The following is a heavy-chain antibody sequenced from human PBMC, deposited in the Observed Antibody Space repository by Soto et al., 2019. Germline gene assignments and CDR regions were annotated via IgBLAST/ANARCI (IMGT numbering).Heavy chain of an antibody. V-gene: IGHV4-38-2*02. CDR3: ARDYYDSSGYENGDAFDI. D-gene: IGHD3-22*01. Sequence: SETLSLTCAVSGYSISSGYYWGWIRQPPGKGLEWIGSIYHSGSTYYNPSLKSRVTITVDTSKNQFSLKLSSVTAADTAVYYCARDYYDSSGYENGDAFDIWGQGTMVTVSS. J-gene: IGHJ3*02. CDR2: IYHSGST. CDR1: GYSISSGYY.